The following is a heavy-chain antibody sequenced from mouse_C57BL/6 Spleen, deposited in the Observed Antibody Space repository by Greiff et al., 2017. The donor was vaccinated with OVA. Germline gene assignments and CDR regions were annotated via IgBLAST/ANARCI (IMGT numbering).Heavy chain of an antibody. D-gene: IGHD1-1*01. CDR3: ARGNYYGSDFDY. Sequence: VQLQQSGPELVKPGASVKISCKASGYTFTDYYMNWVKQSHGKSLEWIGDINPNNGGTSYNQQFKGKATLTVDKSSSTAYMELRSLTSEDSAVYYCARGNYYGSDFDYWGQGTTLTVSS. V-gene: IGHV1-26*01. J-gene: IGHJ2*01. CDR1: GYTFTDYY. CDR2: INPNNGGT.